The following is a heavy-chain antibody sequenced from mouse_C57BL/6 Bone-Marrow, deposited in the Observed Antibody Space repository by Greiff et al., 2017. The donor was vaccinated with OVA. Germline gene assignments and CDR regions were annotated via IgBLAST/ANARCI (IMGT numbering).Heavy chain of an antibody. CDR2: ISNGGGST. V-gene: IGHV5-12*01. CDR1: GFTFSDYY. J-gene: IGHJ2*01. Sequence: EVKLVESGGGLVQPGGSLKLSCAASGFTFSDYYMYWVRQTPEKRLEWVAYISNGGGSTYYPDTVKGRFTISRDNAKNTLYLQMSRLKSEDTAMYYCARGPSGDYWGQGTTLTVSS. D-gene: IGHD3-3*01. CDR3: ARGPSGDY.